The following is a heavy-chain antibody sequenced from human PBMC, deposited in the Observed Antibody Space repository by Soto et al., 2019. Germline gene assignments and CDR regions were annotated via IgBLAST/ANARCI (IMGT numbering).Heavy chain of an antibody. J-gene: IGHJ6*02. CDR1: GGTFSSYA. Sequence: GASVKVSCKASGGTFSSYAISWVRQAPGQGLEWMGGIIPIFGTANYAQKFQGRVTITADESTSTAYMELSSLRSEDTAVYYCARDLIGSSFSRYYYGMDVWGQGTTVTVSS. D-gene: IGHD6-13*01. CDR2: IIPIFGTA. CDR3: ARDLIGSSFSRYYYGMDV. V-gene: IGHV1-69*13.